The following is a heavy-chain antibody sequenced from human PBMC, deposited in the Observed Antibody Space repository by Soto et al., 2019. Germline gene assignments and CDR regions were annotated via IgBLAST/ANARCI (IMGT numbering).Heavy chain of an antibody. CDR1: GITISNYP. J-gene: IGHJ1*01. V-gene: IGHV3-23*01. Sequence: EVQLLESGGGLVQPGGSLRLSCAASGITISNYPMSWVRQAPGKGLDWVSGISGSGDRTYYADSAKGRFTISKDISKNSLSLQRDILGVEDTAVYFCVKDDGGYPSTAPHWGQGTLVTVSS. D-gene: IGHD3-22*01. CDR3: VKDDGGYPSTAPH. CDR2: ISGSGDRT.